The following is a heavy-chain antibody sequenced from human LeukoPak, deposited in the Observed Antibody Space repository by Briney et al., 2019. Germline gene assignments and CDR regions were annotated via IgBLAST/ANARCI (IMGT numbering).Heavy chain of an antibody. D-gene: IGHD3-16*01. J-gene: IGHJ3*02. V-gene: IGHV1-18*01. CDR1: GYNFLSYG. CDR2: ISAYSDNT. CDR3: ARDRCHWGSCVWGAFDI. Sequence: ASVKVSCKASGYNFLSYGFSWVRQAPGQGLEWMGWISAYSDNTHYAQHVQGRVTMTTDPSTTTTYMELGNLRSDDTAAYYCARDRCHWGSCVWGAFDIWGQGTMVTVSS.